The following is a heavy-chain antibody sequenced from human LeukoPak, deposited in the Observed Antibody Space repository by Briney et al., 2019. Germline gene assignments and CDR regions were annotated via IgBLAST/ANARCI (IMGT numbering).Heavy chain of an antibody. CDR3: ARNDSRGGSSDY. V-gene: IGHV1-18*01. CDR2: ISAYNGNT. J-gene: IGHJ4*02. Sequence: ASVKVSCKASGYTFTSYGISWVRQAPGQGLEWMGWISAYNGNTNYAQKLQGRVTMTTDTSTSAAYMELRSLRSDDTAVYYCARNDSRGGSSDYWGQGTLVTVSS. D-gene: IGHD4-11*01. CDR1: GYTFTSYG.